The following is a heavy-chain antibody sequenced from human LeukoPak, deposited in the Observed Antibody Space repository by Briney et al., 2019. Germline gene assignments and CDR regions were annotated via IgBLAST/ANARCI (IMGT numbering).Heavy chain of an antibody. Sequence: GGSLRLSCAASGFTFSSFWMHWVRQAPGKGLVWVSRIKSDGSSTSYADSVKGRFTISRDNAKNTLYVQMNSLRAEDTAVYYCARDLDYGGYSNFEYWGQGTLVTVSS. CDR3: ARDLDYGGYSNFEY. V-gene: IGHV3-74*01. J-gene: IGHJ4*02. D-gene: IGHD4-23*01. CDR2: IKSDGSST. CDR1: GFTFSSFW.